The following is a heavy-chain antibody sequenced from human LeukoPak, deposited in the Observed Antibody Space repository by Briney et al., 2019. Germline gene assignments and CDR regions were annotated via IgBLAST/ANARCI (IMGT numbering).Heavy chain of an antibody. Sequence: SETLSLTCTVSGGSISSSSYYWGWIRQPPGKGLEWIGSIYYSGSTYYNPSLKSRVTISVDTSKNQFSLKLSSVTAADTAVYYCARSTYYYDSSGYTIGYWGQGTLVTVSS. D-gene: IGHD3-22*01. V-gene: IGHV4-39*07. J-gene: IGHJ4*02. CDR2: IYYSGST. CDR3: ARSTYYYDSSGYTIGY. CDR1: GGSISSSSYY.